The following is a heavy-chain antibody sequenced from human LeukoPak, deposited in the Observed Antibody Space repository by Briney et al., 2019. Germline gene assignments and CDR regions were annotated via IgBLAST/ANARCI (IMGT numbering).Heavy chain of an antibody. CDR1: GYTFTNYG. V-gene: IGHV1-18*01. CDR2: ISAYNGNT. J-gene: IGHJ4*02. D-gene: IGHD5-12*01. Sequence: ASVKVSCKASGYTFTNYGISWVRQAPGQGLEWMGWISAYNGNTKYAQKFQGRVTMTTDTSTSTAYMELSSLRSEDTAVYYCATVRLRGYFDYWGQGTLVTVSS. CDR3: ATVRLRGYFDY.